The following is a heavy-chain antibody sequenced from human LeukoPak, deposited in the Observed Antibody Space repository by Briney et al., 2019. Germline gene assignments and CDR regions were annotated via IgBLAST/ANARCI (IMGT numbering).Heavy chain of an antibody. CDR1: GFTFTSSA. J-gene: IGHJ3*02. D-gene: IGHD3-3*01. CDR3: AADFFDFWSGARMWAFDI. Sequence: ASVKVSCKASGFTFTSSAMQWVRQARGQRLEWIGWIVVGSGNTNYAQKFQERVTITRDMSTSTAYMELSSLRSEDTAVYYCAADFFDFWSGARMWAFDIWGQGTMATVSS. V-gene: IGHV1-58*02. CDR2: IVVGSGNT.